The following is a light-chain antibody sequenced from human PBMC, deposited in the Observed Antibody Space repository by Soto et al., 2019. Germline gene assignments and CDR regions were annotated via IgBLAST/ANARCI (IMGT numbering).Light chain of an antibody. CDR2: WAS. CDR1: RTLFYPSNNKTY. CDR3: RQYYNTPYT. Sequence: DIVMTQSPDSLAVSLGERATINCKSNRTLFYPSNNKTYLAWYQQKAGQPPKLLIYWASMRESGVPDRFSGSGSGTDFTLTISSLQAEDVAIFYCRQYYNTPYTFGQGTKLEIK. J-gene: IGKJ2*01. V-gene: IGKV4-1*01.